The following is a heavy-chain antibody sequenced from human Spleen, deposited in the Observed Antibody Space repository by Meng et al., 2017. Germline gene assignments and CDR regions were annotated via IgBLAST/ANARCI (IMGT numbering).Heavy chain of an antibody. Sequence: QVQLRESGPALVKPSEALSLTCPVPVDSITNHNWWAWVRQPPGKGLEWIGEIPHRGSSAYNPSLKSRVSMSIDKSKIQFALKLTSVTAADTAVYYCARARRYSSSSHPLDPWGQGTLVTVSS. CDR2: IPHRGSS. V-gene: IGHV4-4*02. CDR3: ARARRYSSSSHPLDP. CDR1: VDSITNHNW. J-gene: IGHJ5*02. D-gene: IGHD6-6*01.